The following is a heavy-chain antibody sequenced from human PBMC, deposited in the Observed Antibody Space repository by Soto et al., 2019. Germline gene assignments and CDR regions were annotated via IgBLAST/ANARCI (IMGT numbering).Heavy chain of an antibody. D-gene: IGHD2-21*02. V-gene: IGHV3-23*01. CDR2: ISGSGGST. CDR3: ARDGSTYCGGDCYPYYFDY. J-gene: IGHJ4*02. Sequence: GGSLRLSCAASGFTFSSYAMSWVRQAPGKGLEWVSAISGSGGSTYYADSVKGRFTIPRDNSKNTLYLQMNSLRAEDTAVYYCARDGSTYCGGDCYPYYFDYWGQGTPVTVSS. CDR1: GFTFSSYA.